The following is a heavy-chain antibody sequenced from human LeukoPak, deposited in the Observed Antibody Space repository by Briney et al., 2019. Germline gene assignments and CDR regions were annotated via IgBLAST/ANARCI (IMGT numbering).Heavy chain of an antibody. CDR3: ARENSGGYYPHYHYYEMDV. CDR2: ISSGGSTI. V-gene: IGHV3-48*03. Sequence: GGSLRLSCAASGFTFSSYEMNWVRQAPGKGLEWVSYISSGGSTIYYADSVKGRFTISRDNAKNSLYLQMNSLRAEDTAVYYCARENSGGYYPHYHYYEMDVWGQGTTVTVSS. D-gene: IGHD3-22*01. CDR1: GFTFSSYE. J-gene: IGHJ6*02.